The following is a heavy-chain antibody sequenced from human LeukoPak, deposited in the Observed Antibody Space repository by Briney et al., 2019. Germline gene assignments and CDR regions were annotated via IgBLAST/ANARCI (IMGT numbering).Heavy chain of an antibody. V-gene: IGHV1-69*04. Sequence: SVKVSCKASGGTFSSYAISWVRQAPGQGLEWMGRIIPIFGIANYAQKFQGRVTITADKSTSTAYMELSSLRSEDTAVYYRARDGLGNYGMDVWGQGTTVTVSS. CDR2: IIPIFGIA. CDR3: ARDGLGNYGMDV. CDR1: GGTFSSYA. D-gene: IGHD7-27*01. J-gene: IGHJ6*02.